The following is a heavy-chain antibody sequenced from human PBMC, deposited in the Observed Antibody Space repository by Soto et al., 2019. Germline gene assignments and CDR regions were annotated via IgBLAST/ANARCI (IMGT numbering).Heavy chain of an antibody. CDR2: IDPSDSYT. V-gene: IGHV5-10-1*01. CDR3: ASGYYYVYAFDI. J-gene: IGHJ3*02. CDR1: GYSFTSYW. Sequence: PGESLKISCKGSGYSFTSYWISWVRQMPGKGLEWMGRIDPSDSYTNYSPSFQGHVTISADKSISTAYLQWSSLKASDTAMYYCASGYYYVYAFDIWGQGTMVTVSS. D-gene: IGHD3-22*01.